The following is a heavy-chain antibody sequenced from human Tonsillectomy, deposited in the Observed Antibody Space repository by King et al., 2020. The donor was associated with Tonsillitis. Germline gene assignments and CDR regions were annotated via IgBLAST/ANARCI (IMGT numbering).Heavy chain of an antibody. CDR2: IYSSGSI. D-gene: IGHD3-9*01. CDR1: GGSISNYY. Sequence: VQLVESGPGLVKPSETLSLTCTVSGGSISNYYWSWIRQPAGEGLEWIGRIYSSGSINYNRSLKSRVTMSVDTSKNQISLKLSYVTAADTAVYYCARVREGVLTGYHEPDYYYYYGMDVWGQGTTVTVSS. J-gene: IGHJ6*02. V-gene: IGHV4-4*07. CDR3: ARVREGVLTGYHEPDYYYYYGMDV.